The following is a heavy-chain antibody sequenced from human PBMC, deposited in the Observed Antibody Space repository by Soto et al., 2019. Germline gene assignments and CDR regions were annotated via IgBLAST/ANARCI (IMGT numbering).Heavy chain of an antibody. Sequence: QVTLKESGPVLVKPTETLTLTCTVSGFSLSNARMGVSWIRQPPGKALEWLAHIFSNDEKSYSTSLKSRLTISKDTSKSQVVLTMTIMDPVDTATYYCARIEVGVGAGEDWFDPWGQGTLVTVSS. CDR3: ARIEVGVGAGEDWFDP. CDR2: IFSNDEK. J-gene: IGHJ5*02. D-gene: IGHD2-15*01. CDR1: GFSLSNARMG. V-gene: IGHV2-26*01.